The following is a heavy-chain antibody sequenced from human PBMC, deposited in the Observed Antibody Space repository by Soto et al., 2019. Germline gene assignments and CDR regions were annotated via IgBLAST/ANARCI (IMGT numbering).Heavy chain of an antibody. CDR2: ISAYNGNT. Sequence: ASVKVSCKASGYTFTNLGLSWVRQAPGQGLEWMGWISAYNGNTNYAQKFQGWVTMTRDTSISTAYMELSRLRSDDTAVYYCARHGVPRYYHDSSGYYSNWFDPWGQGTLVTVSS. V-gene: IGHV1-18*01. CDR3: ARHGVPRYYHDSSGYYSNWFDP. J-gene: IGHJ5*02. D-gene: IGHD3-22*01. CDR1: GYTFTNLG.